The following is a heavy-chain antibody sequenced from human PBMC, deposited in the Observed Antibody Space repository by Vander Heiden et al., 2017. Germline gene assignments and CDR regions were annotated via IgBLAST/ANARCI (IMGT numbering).Heavy chain of an antibody. CDR3: VREERDGYNYYYFHY. CDR1: GGSFSGYY. V-gene: IGHV4-34*01. CDR2: INHSGST. D-gene: IGHD5-12*01. J-gene: IGHJ4*02. Sequence: QVQLQQWGAGLLKPSETLSHTCAVYGGSFSGYYWSWIRQPPGKGLEWIGEINHSGSTNYNPSLKSRVTISVDTSKNQFSLKVSSVTAADTAVYYCVREERDGYNYYYFHYWGQGTLVTVSS.